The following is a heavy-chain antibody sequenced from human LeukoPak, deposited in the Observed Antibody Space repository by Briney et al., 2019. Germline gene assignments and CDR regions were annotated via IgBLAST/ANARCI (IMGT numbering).Heavy chain of an antibody. CDR1: GGSVSSGSYY. CDR2: IYYSGST. Sequence: SETLSLTCTVSGGSVSSGSYYWSWIRQPPGKGLEWIGYIYYSGSTNYNPSLKSRVTISVDTSKNQFSLKLSSVTAADTAVYYCARVSEVVPAAIDYWGQGTLVTVSS. CDR3: ARVSEVVPAAIDY. V-gene: IGHV4-61*01. D-gene: IGHD2-2*01. J-gene: IGHJ4*02.